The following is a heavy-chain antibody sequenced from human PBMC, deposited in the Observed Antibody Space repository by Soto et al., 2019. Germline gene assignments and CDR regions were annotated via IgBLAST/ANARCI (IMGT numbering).Heavy chain of an antibody. J-gene: IGHJ4*02. V-gene: IGHV3-23*01. CDR2: INSNAVTT. D-gene: IGHD2-8*01. CDR3: VAWVSAHCDF. Sequence: EVQLLESGGGLVPPGGSLKLSCAASGFTFRIHGMSWVRQAPGKGPEWISTINSNAVTTHYADSVKGRFTISRDNSRNTLDLHMGSLSAEDTATYYCVAWVSAHCDFWGQGTLVTVSS. CDR1: GFTFRIHG.